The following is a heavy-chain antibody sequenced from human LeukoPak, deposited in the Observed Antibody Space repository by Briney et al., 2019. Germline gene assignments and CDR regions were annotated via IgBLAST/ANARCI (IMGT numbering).Heavy chain of an antibody. J-gene: IGHJ5*02. CDR2: IPRSGGT. CDR1: GGSISSSKW. Sequence: PSGTLSLTCAVSGGSISSSKWWSWVRHPPGKGLEWGGVIPRSGGTNHSPSLKRRVTISVDKSKNQFSLKLSSVTAADTAVYYCARGLGEGSSSDWFDPWGQGILVTVSS. CDR3: ARGLGEGSSSDWFDP. V-gene: IGHV4-4*02. D-gene: IGHD6-13*01.